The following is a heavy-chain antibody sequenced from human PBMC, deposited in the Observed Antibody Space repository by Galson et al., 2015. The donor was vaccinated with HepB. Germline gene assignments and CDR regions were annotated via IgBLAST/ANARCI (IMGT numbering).Heavy chain of an antibody. CDR3: ARSGHNWNYAYYYYMDV. J-gene: IGHJ6*03. CDR1: GYTFTSYG. D-gene: IGHD1-7*01. V-gene: IGHV1-18*01. Sequence: SVKVSCKASGYTFTSYGISWVRQAPGQGLEWMGWISAYNGNTNYAQKLQGRVTMTTDTSTSTAYMELRSLRSDDTAVYYCARSGHNWNYAYYYYMDVWGKGTTVTVSS. CDR2: ISAYNGNT.